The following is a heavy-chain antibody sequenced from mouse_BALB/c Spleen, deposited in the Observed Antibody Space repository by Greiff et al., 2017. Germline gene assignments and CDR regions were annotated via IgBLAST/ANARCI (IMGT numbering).Heavy chain of an antibody. D-gene: IGHD1-2*01. Sequence: VQVVESGPGLVAPSQSLSITCTVSGFSLTGYGVNWVRQPPGKGLEWLGMIWGDGSTDYNSALKSRLSISKDNSKSQVFLKMNSLQTDDTARYYCARIHYYDLRYFDVWGAGTTVTVSS. CDR1: GFSLTGYG. J-gene: IGHJ1*01. CDR3: ARIHYYDLRYFDV. V-gene: IGHV2-6-7*01. CDR2: IWGDGST.